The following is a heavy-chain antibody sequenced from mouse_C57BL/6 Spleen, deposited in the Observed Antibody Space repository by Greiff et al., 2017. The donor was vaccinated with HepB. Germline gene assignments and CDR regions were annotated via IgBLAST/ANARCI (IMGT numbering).Heavy chain of an antibody. J-gene: IGHJ3*01. Sequence: EVKLLESVAELVRPGASVKLSCTASGFNIKNTYMHWVKQRPEQGLEWIGRIDPANGNTKYAPKFQGKATITADTSSNTAYLQLSSLTSEDTAIYYGARNTELRAWFAYWGQGTLVTVSA. CDR3: ARNTELRAWFAY. CDR2: IDPANGNT. CDR1: GFNIKNTY. D-gene: IGHD1-1*01. V-gene: IGHV14-3*01.